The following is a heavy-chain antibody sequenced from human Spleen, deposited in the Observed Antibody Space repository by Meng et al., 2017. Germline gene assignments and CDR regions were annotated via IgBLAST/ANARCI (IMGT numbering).Heavy chain of an antibody. J-gene: IGHJ4*02. Sequence: ASVKVSCKASGYTFSTYGISWVRQAPGQGLEGMGWITTYNGNTNYAQKFQGRVTMTTDASTTTAYMELRSLRSDDTAVYYCARVDTAMNPGSDFDYWGQGTLVTVSS. V-gene: IGHV1-18*01. CDR1: GYTFSTYG. D-gene: IGHD5-18*01. CDR2: ITTYNGNT. CDR3: ARVDTAMNPGSDFDY.